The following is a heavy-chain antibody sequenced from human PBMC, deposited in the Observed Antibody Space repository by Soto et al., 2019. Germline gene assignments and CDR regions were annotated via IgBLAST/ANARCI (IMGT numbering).Heavy chain of an antibody. D-gene: IGHD3-3*01. CDR1: GGSISSYY. Sequence: ASETLSLTCTVSGGSISSYYWSWIRQPPGKGLEWIGYIYYSGSTNYNPSLKSRVTISVDTSKNQFSLKLSSVTAADTAVYYCARLDFWSGSRFDPWGQGTLVTVSS. J-gene: IGHJ5*02. V-gene: IGHV4-59*01. CDR3: ARLDFWSGSRFDP. CDR2: IYYSGST.